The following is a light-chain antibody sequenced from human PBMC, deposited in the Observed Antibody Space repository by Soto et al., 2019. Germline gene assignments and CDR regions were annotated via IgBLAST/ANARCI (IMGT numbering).Light chain of an antibody. CDR1: QSVTTQ. V-gene: IGKV3-11*01. CDR2: DAS. Sequence: EIALTQSPATLSLSPGERATLSCRASQSVTTQLAWYHQRPGQAPRLLIHDASNRATGVPARFSGSGSGTDFTLTISSLEPEDFAVYYCQQRSKWPLTFGGGTKVEIK. CDR3: QQRSKWPLT. J-gene: IGKJ4*01.